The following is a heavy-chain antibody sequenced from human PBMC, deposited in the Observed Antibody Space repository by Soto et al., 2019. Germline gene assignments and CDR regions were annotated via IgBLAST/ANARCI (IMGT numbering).Heavy chain of an antibody. CDR2: ISGSGGST. CDR1: GFTFSSYA. V-gene: IGHV3-23*01. Sequence: GGSLRLSCAASGFTFSSYAMSWVRQAPGKGLEWVSAISGSGGSTYYADSVKGRFTISRDNSKNTLYLQMNSLRAEDTAVYYCASLDYYDSSGYYEGTGYVPWGQGTLVTVTS. D-gene: IGHD3-22*01. CDR3: ASLDYYDSSGYYEGTGYVP. J-gene: IGHJ5*02.